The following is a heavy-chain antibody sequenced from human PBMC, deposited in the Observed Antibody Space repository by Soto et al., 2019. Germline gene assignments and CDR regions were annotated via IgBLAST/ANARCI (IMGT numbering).Heavy chain of an antibody. Sequence: QVQLVESGGGLVKPEGSLRLSCAASGFTFSAYYMSWIRQAPGKGLEWVSYISDSGSLTHYGDSVKGRFTISRDNAKASLYLQMDSLRAEDTAIYYCARALVLGVGALSQWCQVTLVTVSS. V-gene: IGHV3-11*01. CDR1: GFTFSAYY. J-gene: IGHJ4*02. CDR3: ARALVLGVGALSQ. CDR2: ISDSGSLT. D-gene: IGHD1-26*01.